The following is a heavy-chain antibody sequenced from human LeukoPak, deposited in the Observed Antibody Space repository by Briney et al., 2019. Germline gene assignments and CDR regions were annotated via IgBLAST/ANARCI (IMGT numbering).Heavy chain of an antibody. D-gene: IGHD3-22*01. Sequence: SETLPLTCAVSGTSISPYYWSWIRQPAGKGLEWIGRMYVSGTTNYNPSLRSRVTMSVDTSKNQFSLRLSSVTAADTAVYYCARENYYDSSGYSEGLDVWGQGTTVTVSS. V-gene: IGHV4-4*07. CDR1: GTSISPYY. CDR3: ARENYYDSSGYSEGLDV. J-gene: IGHJ6*02. CDR2: MYVSGTT.